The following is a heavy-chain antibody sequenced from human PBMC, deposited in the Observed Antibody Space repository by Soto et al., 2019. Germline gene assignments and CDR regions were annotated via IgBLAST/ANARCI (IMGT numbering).Heavy chain of an antibody. CDR1: GGSFSGYY. CDR2: INHSGST. D-gene: IGHD6-13*01. V-gene: IGHV4-34*01. Sequence: SETLSLTCAVYGGSFSGYYWSWIRQPPGKGLEWIGEINHSGSTNYNPSLKSRVTISVDTSKNQFSLKLSSVTAADTAVYYCARGPAGETAAAGTLFDYWGQGTLVTVSS. J-gene: IGHJ4*02. CDR3: ARGPAGETAAAGTLFDY.